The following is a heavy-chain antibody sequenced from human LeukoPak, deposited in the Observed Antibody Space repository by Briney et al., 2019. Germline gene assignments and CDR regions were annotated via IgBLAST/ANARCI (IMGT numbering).Heavy chain of an antibody. J-gene: IGHJ3*01. CDR1: GLTFSRYA. D-gene: IGHD3-10*01. CDR2: VSGSGGST. CDR3: AKRMIRGVNHDAFDL. V-gene: IGHV3-23*01. Sequence: PGGSLRLSCAASGLTFSRYAMSWVRQAPGKGLEWVSAVSGSGGSTYYADSVKGLFTISRDNSKNTLYLQINSLRAEDTAVYYCAKRMIRGVNHDAFDLWGQGTMVTVSS.